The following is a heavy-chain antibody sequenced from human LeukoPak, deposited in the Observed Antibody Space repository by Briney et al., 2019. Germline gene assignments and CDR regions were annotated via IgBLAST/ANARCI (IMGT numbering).Heavy chain of an antibody. CDR1: GGSISSSNW. D-gene: IGHD5-18*01. V-gene: IGHV4-4*02. CDR3: ARARGGCSYGYGWFDP. J-gene: IGHJ5*02. Sequence: SGTLSLTCAVSGGSISSSNWWSWVRQPPGKGLEWIGEIYHSGSTNYNPSLKSRVTISVDKSKNQFSLKLSSVTAADTAVYYCARARGGCSYGYGWFDPWGQGTLVTVSS. CDR2: IYHSGST.